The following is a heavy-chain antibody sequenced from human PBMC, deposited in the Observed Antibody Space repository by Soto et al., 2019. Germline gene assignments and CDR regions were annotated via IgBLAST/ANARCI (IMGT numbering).Heavy chain of an antibody. J-gene: IGHJ4*02. V-gene: IGHV3-30*02. CDR2: IRFDGSNI. CDR3: LKRNNWADEREF. D-gene: IGHD1-1*01. CDR1: GVIFSGYG. Sequence: GGSLRLSCAASGVIFSGYGMHWVRQAPGKGLEWVAVIRFDGSNIYYADSVKGRFTISRDNSKNTLYLQMNSLRAEDTAVYYCLKRNNWADEREFWGRGTLVTVSS.